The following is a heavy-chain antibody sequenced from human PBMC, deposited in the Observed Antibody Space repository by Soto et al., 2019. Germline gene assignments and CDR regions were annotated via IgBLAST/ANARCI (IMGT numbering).Heavy chain of an antibody. Sequence: PGESLKIPCKGSGYSFTSYWIGWVRQMPGKGLEWMGIIYPGDSDTRHSPSFQGQVTISADKSISTAYLQWSSLKASDTAMYYCARQIAAAGTYFSPTYGMDVGGQGTTVTVTS. CDR1: GYSFTSYW. J-gene: IGHJ6*02. CDR2: IYPGDSDT. V-gene: IGHV5-51*01. D-gene: IGHD6-13*01. CDR3: ARQIAAAGTYFSPTYGMDV.